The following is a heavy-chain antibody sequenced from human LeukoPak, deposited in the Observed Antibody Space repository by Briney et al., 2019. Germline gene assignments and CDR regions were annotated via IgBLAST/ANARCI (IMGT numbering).Heavy chain of an antibody. CDR1: GFTFSGSA. V-gene: IGHV3-73*01. D-gene: IGHD6-19*01. CDR2: IRSKANSYAT. J-gene: IGHJ4*02. Sequence: GGSLRLSCAASGFTFSGSAMHWVRQASGKGLELVGRIRSKANSYATAYAASVKGRFTISRDDSKNTAYLQMNSLKTEDTAVYYCTRHYSSGWYDFDYWGQGTLVTVSS. CDR3: TRHYSSGWYDFDY.